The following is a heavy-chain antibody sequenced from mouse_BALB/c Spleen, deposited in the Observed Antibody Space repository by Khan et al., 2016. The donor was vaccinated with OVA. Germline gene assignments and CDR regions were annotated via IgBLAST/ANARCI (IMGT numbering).Heavy chain of an antibody. J-gene: IGHJ3*01. CDR3: ARVDWFAY. CDR2: ISSGGKT. CDR1: GFTFSNYA. Sequence: EVELVESGGGLVKPGGSLKLSCAAPGFTFSNYAMSWVRQTPEKRLEWVASISSGGKTYYPDSVKGRFTISRDNARNILSLQMSSLRSEDTAMYSCARVDWFAYLGQGTLVTVSA. V-gene: IGHV5-6-5*01.